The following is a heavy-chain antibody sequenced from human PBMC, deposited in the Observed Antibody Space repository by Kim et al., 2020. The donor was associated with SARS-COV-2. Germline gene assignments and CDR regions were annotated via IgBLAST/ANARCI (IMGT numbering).Heavy chain of an antibody. J-gene: IGHJ6*02. CDR1: GGSISSSNW. V-gene: IGHV4-4*02. Sequence: SETLSLTCAVSGGSISSSNWWSWVRQPPGKGLEWIGEIYHSGSTNYNPSLKSRVTISVDKSKNQFSLKLSSVTAADTAVYYCARDTVVPAARYGMDVWGQGTTVTVSS. D-gene: IGHD2-2*01. CDR2: IYHSGST. CDR3: ARDTVVPAARYGMDV.